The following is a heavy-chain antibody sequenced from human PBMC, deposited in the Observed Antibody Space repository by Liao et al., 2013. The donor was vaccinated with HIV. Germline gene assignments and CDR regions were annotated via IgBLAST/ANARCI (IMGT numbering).Heavy chain of an antibody. CDR1: GDSITNYY. V-gene: IGHV4-4*07. CDR3: ARVKDPRYNFFDP. CDR2: IHASGST. J-gene: IGHJ5*02. Sequence: QVQLQESGPGLVKPSETLSLTCTVSGDSITNYYWSWIRQAAGKGLEWIGRIHASGSTNYNPSLKSRVTMSVDTSKNQFSLNLNSLTAADTGIYFCARVKDPRYNFFDPWGRGRPSVTVSS.